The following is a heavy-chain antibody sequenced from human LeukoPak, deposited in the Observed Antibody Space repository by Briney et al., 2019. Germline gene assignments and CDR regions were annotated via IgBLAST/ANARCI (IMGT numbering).Heavy chain of an antibody. J-gene: IGHJ5*02. CDR1: GFTFSTYA. D-gene: IGHD2-8*01. CDR3: AKDVRRCNGRST. CDR2: ISASGGDT. V-gene: IGHV3-23*01. Sequence: PGGSLRLSCAASGFTFSTYALSWVRQAPGKGLEWVSGISASGGDTFYADSVKGRFTISRDNSKNTLSLQMNSLRVEDTATYYCAKDVRRCNGRSTWGQGTLVTVSS.